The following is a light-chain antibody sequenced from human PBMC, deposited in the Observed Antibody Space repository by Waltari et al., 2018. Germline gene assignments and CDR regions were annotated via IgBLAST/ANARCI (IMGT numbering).Light chain of an antibody. V-gene: IGKV1-5*03. CDR1: QTISGR. J-gene: IGKJ1*01. CDR2: KAS. Sequence: DVQMTQSPSFLSASVGDGFTITCRASQTISGRLAWYQQKPGAAPKLLIYKASNLDGGVPSRFSGSDSGAEFTLTISSLQPDDFATYYCQQYNEFPWTFGQGTKVDIK. CDR3: QQYNEFPWT.